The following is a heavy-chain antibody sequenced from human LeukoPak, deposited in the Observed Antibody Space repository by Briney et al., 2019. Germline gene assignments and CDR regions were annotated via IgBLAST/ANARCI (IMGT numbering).Heavy chain of an antibody. CDR3: ARGSIPGFDY. Sequence: SETLSLTCAVYGGSFSGYYWSWIRQPPGKGLEWIGEINHSGSTNYNPSLKSRVTISVDTSKNQFSLKLSSVTAADTAVYYCARGSIPGFDYWGQGTLVTVSP. CDR1: GGSFSGYY. J-gene: IGHJ4*02. D-gene: IGHD1-14*01. CDR2: INHSGST. V-gene: IGHV4-34*01.